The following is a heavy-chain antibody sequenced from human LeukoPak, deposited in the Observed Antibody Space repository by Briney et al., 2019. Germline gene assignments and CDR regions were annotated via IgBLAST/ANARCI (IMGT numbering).Heavy chain of an antibody. CDR3: ARASPVRENWFDP. CDR1: GYTFTDYY. CDR2: INPNTGDR. J-gene: IGHJ5*02. Sequence: ASVKVSCKASGYTFTDYYMHWVRQAPGQGLEWMGRINPNTGDRKYAQKFQDRVTMTRDTSITTVYMDLSSLKSDDTAMYYCARASPVRENWFDPWGQGTLVTVSS. D-gene: IGHD1-1*01. V-gene: IGHV1-2*06.